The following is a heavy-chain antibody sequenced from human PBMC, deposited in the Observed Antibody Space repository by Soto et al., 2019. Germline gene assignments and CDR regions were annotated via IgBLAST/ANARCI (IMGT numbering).Heavy chain of an antibody. D-gene: IGHD3-10*01. CDR2: IYSGGST. V-gene: IGHV3-53*01. Sequence: LXLSGAASGLTLSSNYMSWVRQATGKGLEWVSVIYSGGSTYYADSVKGRFTISRDNSKNTLYLQMNSLRAEGTAVYYCAITPGGYYASGSTHYYYYYGMDVWGQGTKVTVSS. J-gene: IGHJ6*02. CDR1: GLTLSSNY. CDR3: AITPGGYYASGSTHYYYYYGMDV.